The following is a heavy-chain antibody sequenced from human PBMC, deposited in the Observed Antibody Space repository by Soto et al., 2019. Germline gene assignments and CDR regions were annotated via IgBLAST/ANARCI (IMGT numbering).Heavy chain of an antibody. V-gene: IGHV3-48*03. CDR1: GFTFSSYE. J-gene: IGHJ6*02. D-gene: IGHD4-17*01. CDR3: ARGAAVTWYYYYGMDV. Sequence: GGSLRLSCAASGFTFSSYEMNWVRQAPGKGLEWVSYISSSGSTIYYADSVKGRFTISRGNAKNSLYLQMNSLRAEDTAVYYCARGAAVTWYYYYGMDVWGQGTTVTVSS. CDR2: ISSSGSTI.